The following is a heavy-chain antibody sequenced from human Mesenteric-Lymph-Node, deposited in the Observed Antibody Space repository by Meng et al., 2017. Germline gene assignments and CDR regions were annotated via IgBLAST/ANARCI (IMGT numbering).Heavy chain of an antibody. Sequence: SVKVSCKASGGTFSSYAISWVRQAPGQGLEWMGGIIPIFGTANYAQKFQGRVTITADKSTSTAYMELSSLRSEDTAVYYCARDRGSGSYYGNYFDYWGQGTLVTVSS. CDR3: ARDRGSGSYYGNYFDY. J-gene: IGHJ4*02. D-gene: IGHD1-26*01. V-gene: IGHV1-69*06. CDR2: IIPIFGTA. CDR1: GGTFSSYA.